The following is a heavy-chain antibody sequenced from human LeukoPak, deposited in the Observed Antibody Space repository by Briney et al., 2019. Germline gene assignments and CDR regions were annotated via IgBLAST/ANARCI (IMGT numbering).Heavy chain of an antibody. J-gene: IGHJ4*02. V-gene: IGHV1-46*01. CDR2: INPSVGST. Sequence: ASVKVSCKASGYTFTSYYMHWVRQAPGQGLEWMGIINPSVGSTSYAQKFQGRVTMTRDTSTSTVYMELSSLRSEDTAVYYCARDRRRITIFGVVIIPDYFDYWGQGTLVTVSS. CDR1: GYTFTSYY. CDR3: ARDRRRITIFGVVIIPDYFDY. D-gene: IGHD3-3*01.